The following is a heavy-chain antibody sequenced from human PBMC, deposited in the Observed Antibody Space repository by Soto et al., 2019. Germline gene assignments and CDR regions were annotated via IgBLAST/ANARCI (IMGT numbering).Heavy chain of an antibody. J-gene: IGHJ5*02. D-gene: IGHD3-22*01. CDR2: IYYSGST. CDR3: ARLLPHYYDSRGYLKWFWFDP. CDR1: GGSISSYY. V-gene: IGHV4-59*01. Sequence: SETLSLTCTVSGGSISSYYWSWIRQPPGKGLEWIGYIYYSGSTNYNPSLKSRVTISVDTSKNQFSLKLSSVTAADTAVYYCARLLPHYYDSRGYLKWFWFDPWGQGNLVTVSS.